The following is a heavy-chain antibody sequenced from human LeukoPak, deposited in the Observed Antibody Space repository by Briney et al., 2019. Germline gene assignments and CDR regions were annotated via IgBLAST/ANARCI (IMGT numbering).Heavy chain of an antibody. Sequence: SETLSITCAVYGGSFSGYYWSWIRQPPGKGLEWIGEINHSGSTNYNPSLKSRVTISVDTSKNQFSLKLSSVTAADTAVYYCARFRYYYDSSGLDYWGQGTLVTVSS. V-gene: IGHV4-34*01. D-gene: IGHD3-22*01. CDR3: ARFRYYYDSSGLDY. CDR2: INHSGST. J-gene: IGHJ4*02. CDR1: GGSFSGYY.